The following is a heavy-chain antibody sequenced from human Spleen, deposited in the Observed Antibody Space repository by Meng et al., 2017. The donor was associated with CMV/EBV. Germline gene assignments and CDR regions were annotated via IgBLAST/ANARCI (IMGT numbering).Heavy chain of an antibody. D-gene: IGHD3-3*01. J-gene: IGHJ4*02. CDR2: IYYSGSTYYGGGT. V-gene: IGHV4-39*07. CDR1: GYSIRSTTFY. Sequence: SETLSLTCTVSGYSIRSTTFYWGWIRQPPGKGLEWIGSIYYSGSTYYGGGTYYSPSLKSRVTISVDTSRNQVSLSLNSVTAADTAVYYCARDLPVAGYNDFWSGYFDYWGQGKLVTVSS. CDR3: ARDLPVAGYNDFWSGYFDY.